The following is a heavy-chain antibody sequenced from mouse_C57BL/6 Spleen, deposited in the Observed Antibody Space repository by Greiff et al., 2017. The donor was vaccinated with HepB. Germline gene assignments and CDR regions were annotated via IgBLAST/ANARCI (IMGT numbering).Heavy chain of an antibody. V-gene: IGHV1-80*01. D-gene: IGHD2-5*01. Sequence: QVQLKESGAELVKPGASVKISCKASGYAFSSYWMNWVKQRPGKGLEWIGQIYPGDGDTNYNGKFKGKATLTADKSSSTAYMQLSSLTSADSAVYFCARAGNSNYFAYWGQGTLGTVSA. J-gene: IGHJ3*01. CDR1: GYAFSSYW. CDR3: ARAGNSNYFAY. CDR2: IYPGDGDT.